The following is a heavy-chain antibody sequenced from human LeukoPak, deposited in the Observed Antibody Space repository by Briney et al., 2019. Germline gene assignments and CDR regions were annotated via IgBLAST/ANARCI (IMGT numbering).Heavy chain of an antibody. CDR2: ISWNSGII. J-gene: IGHJ4*02. Sequence: GGSLRLSCEASGSTFDDYAMHWVRQAPGKGLEWVSGISWNSGIIVYTDSVKGRFTISRDNAKNSLYLQMNSLRAEDTAVYYCARRIAAPGTPFDFWGQGTLVTVSS. CDR1: GSTFDDYA. V-gene: IGHV3-9*01. D-gene: IGHD6-13*01. CDR3: ARRIAAPGTPFDF.